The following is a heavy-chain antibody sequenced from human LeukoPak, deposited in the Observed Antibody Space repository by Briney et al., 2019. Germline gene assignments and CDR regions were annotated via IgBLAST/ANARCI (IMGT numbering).Heavy chain of an antibody. CDR3: ARDPPSSYYDFWSGYQPNYYYYGMDV. CDR2: ISYDGSNK. Sequence: PGGSLRLSCAASGFTFSSYAMHWVRQAPGKGLEWAAVISYDGSNKYYADSVKGRFTISRDNSKNTLYLQMNSLRAEDTAVYYCARDPPSSYYDFWSGYQPNYYYYGMDVWGQGTTVTVSS. J-gene: IGHJ6*02. CDR1: GFTFSSYA. V-gene: IGHV3-30-3*01. D-gene: IGHD3-3*01.